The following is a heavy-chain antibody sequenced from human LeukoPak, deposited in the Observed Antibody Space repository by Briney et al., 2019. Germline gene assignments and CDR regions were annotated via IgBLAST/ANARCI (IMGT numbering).Heavy chain of an antibody. CDR2: IYHSGST. J-gene: IGHJ6*02. CDR3: ARDNRSLGGHYYYYGMDV. V-gene: IGHV4-30-2*01. CDR1: GGSISSGGYS. Sequence: SETLSLTCAVSGGSISSGGYSWSWIRQPPGKGLEWIGYIYHSGSTYYNPSLKSRVTISVDRSKNQFSLKLSSVTAADTAVYYCARDNRSLGGHYYYYGMDVWGQGTTVTVSS. D-gene: IGHD1-14*01.